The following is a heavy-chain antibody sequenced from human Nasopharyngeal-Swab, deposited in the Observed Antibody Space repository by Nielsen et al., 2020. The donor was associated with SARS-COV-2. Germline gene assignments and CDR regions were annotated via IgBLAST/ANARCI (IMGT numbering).Heavy chain of an antibody. CDR2: INPSGGST. J-gene: IGHJ6*02. Sequence: ASVKVSCKASGYTFTSYYMHWVRQAPGQGLEWMGIINPSGGSTSYAQKFQGRVTMTRDTSTSTVYMELSSLRSEDTAVYYCARDRVYSYGYDFQYVYGMDVWGRGTTVTVSS. CDR3: ARDRVYSYGYDFQYVYGMDV. CDR1: GYTFTSYY. D-gene: IGHD5-18*01. V-gene: IGHV1-46*01.